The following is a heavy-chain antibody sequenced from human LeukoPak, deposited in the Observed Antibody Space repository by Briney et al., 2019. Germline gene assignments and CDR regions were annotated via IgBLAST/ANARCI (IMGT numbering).Heavy chain of an antibody. J-gene: IGHJ4*02. Sequence: GGSLRLSCSASGFTFNSYAMHWVRQGPGKGLEYVSAVGSYGVSTYYTDSVKGRFTISRDNSKNTLYLQMSSLRAEDTAVYYCVKGCSGGSCYLRGQLDFWGQGALVTVSS. CDR1: GFTFNSYA. CDR3: VKGCSGGSCYLRGQLDF. V-gene: IGHV3-64D*09. D-gene: IGHD2-15*01. CDR2: VGSYGVST.